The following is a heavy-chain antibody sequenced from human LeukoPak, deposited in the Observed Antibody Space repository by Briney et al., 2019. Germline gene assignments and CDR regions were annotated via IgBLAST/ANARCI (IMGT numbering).Heavy chain of an antibody. CDR1: GFTFSSYS. J-gene: IGHJ4*02. Sequence: GGSLRLSCAASGFTFSSYSMNWVRQAPGKGLEWVSAISSSSSCIYYVDSVKGRFTISRDNTKNSLYLQMNSWRAEKTAGIYCAMLWESRSTFAYWGQGTLVTASS. V-gene: IGHV3-21*01. CDR2: ISSSSSCI. D-gene: IGHD5/OR15-5a*01. CDR3: AMLWESRSTFAY.